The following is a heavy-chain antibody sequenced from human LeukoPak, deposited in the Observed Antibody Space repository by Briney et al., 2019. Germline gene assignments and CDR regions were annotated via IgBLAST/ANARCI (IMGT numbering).Heavy chain of an antibody. CDR1: GFTFSSFG. Sequence: GGSLRLSCAASGFTFSSFGMNWVRQAPAKGLEWVAVISYDGSNKYYADSVKGRFTISRDNSKNTLYLQMNSLRAEDTAVYYGAKVRFGELLFYYFDYWGQGTLVTVSS. CDR3: AKVRFGELLFYYFDY. V-gene: IGHV3-30*18. CDR2: ISYDGSNK. J-gene: IGHJ4*02. D-gene: IGHD3-10*01.